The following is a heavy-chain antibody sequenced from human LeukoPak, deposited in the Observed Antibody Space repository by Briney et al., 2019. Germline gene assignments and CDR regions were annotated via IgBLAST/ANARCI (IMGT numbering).Heavy chain of an antibody. Sequence: SETLSLTCTVSSGSISSYYWSWIRQPPGKGLEWIGYIYYSGSTNYNPSLKSRVTISVDTSKNQFSLKLSSVTAADTAVYYCARDNGDYLAFDIWGQGTMVTVSS. CDR1: SGSISSYY. V-gene: IGHV4-59*01. J-gene: IGHJ3*02. CDR3: ARDNGDYLAFDI. CDR2: IYYSGST. D-gene: IGHD4-17*01.